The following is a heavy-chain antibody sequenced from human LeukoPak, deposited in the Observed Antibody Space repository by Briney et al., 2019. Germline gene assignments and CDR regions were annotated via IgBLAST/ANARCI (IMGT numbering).Heavy chain of an antibody. Sequence: PWGSLRLSCAASGFTFNMYTMHWVRQAPGKGLEWVALISYDGNNKYYADSVKGRFTISRDNSKNTLYLQMNSLRAEDTAVYYCARDRKIVVVIATLDYWGQGALVTVSS. V-gene: IGHV3-30-3*01. CDR3: ARDRKIVVVIATLDY. CDR1: GFTFNMYT. CDR2: ISYDGNNK. J-gene: IGHJ4*02. D-gene: IGHD2-15*01.